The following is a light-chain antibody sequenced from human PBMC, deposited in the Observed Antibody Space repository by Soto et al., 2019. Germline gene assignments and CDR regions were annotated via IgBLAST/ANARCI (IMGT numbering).Light chain of an antibody. CDR1: SSGVCGYNY. Sequence: QSVLTQPRSVSGSPGQSVTISCTGTSSGVCGYNYVSWYQQHPGKAPKLMIYDVSKRPSGVPDRFSGSKSGNTASLTISGLQAEDEADYYCCSYAGSYTFPYVFGTGTKVTVL. CDR2: DVS. V-gene: IGLV2-11*01. J-gene: IGLJ1*01. CDR3: CSYAGSYTFPYV.